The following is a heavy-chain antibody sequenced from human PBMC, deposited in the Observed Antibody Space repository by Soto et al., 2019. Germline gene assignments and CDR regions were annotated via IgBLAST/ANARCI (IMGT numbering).Heavy chain of an antibody. CDR3: ARGRYGDY. CDR2: ISAHNGNT. Sequence: QVHLVQSGAEVKKSGASVKVSCKGSGYDFTTYGITWVRQAPGQGLEWMAWISAHNGNTDYAQKLQGRVTVTRDTSTSKAYMERRSLRSDDTAVYYCARGRYGDYWGQGDQVTVSS. CDR1: GYDFTTYG. D-gene: IGHD1-1*01. J-gene: IGHJ4*02. V-gene: IGHV1-18*01.